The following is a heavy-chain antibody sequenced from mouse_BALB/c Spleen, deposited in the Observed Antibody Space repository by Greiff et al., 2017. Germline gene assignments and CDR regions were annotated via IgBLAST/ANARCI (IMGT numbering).Heavy chain of an antibody. J-gene: IGHJ3*01. D-gene: IGHD2-4*01. Sequence: EVQLQQSGPGLVKPSQSLSLTCTVTGYSITSDYAWNWIRQFPGNKLEWMGYISYSGSTSYNPSLKSRISITRDTSKNQFFLQLNSVTTEDTATYYCATMITTRAWFAYWGQGTLVTVSA. V-gene: IGHV3-2*02. CDR3: ATMITTRAWFAY. CDR2: ISYSGST. CDR1: GYSITSDYA.